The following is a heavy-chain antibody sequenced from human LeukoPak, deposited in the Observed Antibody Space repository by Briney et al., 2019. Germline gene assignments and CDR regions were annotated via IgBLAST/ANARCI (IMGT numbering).Heavy chain of an antibody. CDR1: GFTFSNYW. D-gene: IGHD3-22*01. Sequence: GGSLRLSCAASGFTFSNYWMSWVRQAPGKGLEWVANIKQDGSEKYYVDSVKGRFTISRDNSKNTLYLQMNSLRADDTAVYYCAKYYYASSDRGGFDYWGQGTLVTVSS. V-gene: IGHV3-7*03. CDR3: AKYYYASSDRGGFDY. CDR2: IKQDGSEK. J-gene: IGHJ4*02.